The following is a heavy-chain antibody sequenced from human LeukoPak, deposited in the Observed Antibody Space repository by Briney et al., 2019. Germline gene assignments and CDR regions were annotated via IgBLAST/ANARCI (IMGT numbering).Heavy chain of an antibody. V-gene: IGHV3-30*18. J-gene: IGHJ4*02. Sequence: AGRSLRLSCAASGFTFSSYGMHWVRQAPGKGLEWVAVISYDGSNKYYADSVKGRFTISGDNSKNTLYLQMNSLRAEDTAVYYCAKDAPYSMVRGVAPRWGQGTLVTVSS. CDR1: GFTFSSYG. CDR3: AKDAPYSMVRGVAPR. D-gene: IGHD3-10*01. CDR2: ISYDGSNK.